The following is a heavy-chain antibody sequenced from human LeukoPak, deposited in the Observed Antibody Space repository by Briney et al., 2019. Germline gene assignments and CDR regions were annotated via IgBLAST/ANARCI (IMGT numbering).Heavy chain of an antibody. J-gene: IGHJ5*02. V-gene: IGHV5-10-1*01. D-gene: IGHD5-12*01. CDR2: IDPSDSYT. CDR1: GSIFTSYW. Sequence: GASLQISCKGSGSIFTSYWISWVRQLPGKGLEWMGRIDPSDSYTNYSPSFQGHVTISADKSISTAYLQWSSLKASDTAMYYCARQVSGYDTNIPTTWGQGTLVTVSS. CDR3: ARQVSGYDTNIPTT.